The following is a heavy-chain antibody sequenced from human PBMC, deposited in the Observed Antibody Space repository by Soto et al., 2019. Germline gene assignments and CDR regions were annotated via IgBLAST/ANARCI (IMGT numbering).Heavy chain of an antibody. J-gene: IGHJ4*02. CDR3: ARVRGGDTHVFDF. CDR1: GDSITRSGFY. D-gene: IGHD3-10*01. V-gene: IGHV4-39*01. Sequence: QLHLHESGPGLVKPSETLSLSCSVSGDSITRSGFYWAWIRRPPGKELEWIGSMYHTGGTYYKPSRESRLTMSVDTSKSQFSLRLTSMTAADAGVYFCARVRGGDTHVFDFWGQGARVTVSS. CDR2: MYHTGGT.